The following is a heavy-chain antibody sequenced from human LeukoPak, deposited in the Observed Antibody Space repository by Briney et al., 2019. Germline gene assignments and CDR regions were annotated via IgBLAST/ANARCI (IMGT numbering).Heavy chain of an antibody. CDR2: INWNGGST. J-gene: IGHJ4*02. Sequence: GGSLRLSCVASGFSFSDYSMNWVRQAPGKGLEWVSGINWNGGSTGYADSVKGRFTISRDNAKNSLYLQMNSLRAEDTALYYCARGGVGATFSLWGQGTLVTVSS. CDR1: GFSFSDYS. CDR3: ARGGVGATFSL. D-gene: IGHD1-26*01. V-gene: IGHV3-20*04.